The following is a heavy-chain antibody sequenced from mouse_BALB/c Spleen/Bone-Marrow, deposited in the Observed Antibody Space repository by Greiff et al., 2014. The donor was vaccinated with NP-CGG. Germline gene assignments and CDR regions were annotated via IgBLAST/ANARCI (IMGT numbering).Heavy chain of an antibody. V-gene: IGHV1S81*02. CDR3: ARMITTRGFDY. J-gene: IGHJ2*01. CDR1: GYTFTRYW. CDR2: LNPSNGHT. Sequence: QVQLQQPGAELLKPGTSVKLSCKASGYTFTRYWMHWVRQRPGQGLEWIGELNPSNGHTNYNGKFKKKATVTVDKSSSTAYMQLSSLTSENSAVYDCARMITTRGFDYWGQGTPLTVSS. D-gene: IGHD2-4*01.